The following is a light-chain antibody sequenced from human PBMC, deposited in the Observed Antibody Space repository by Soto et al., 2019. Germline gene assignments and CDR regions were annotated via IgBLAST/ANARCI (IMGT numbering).Light chain of an antibody. CDR2: DAS. V-gene: IGKV1-5*01. CDR1: QSIRSW. J-gene: IGKJ1*01. Sequence: QMTQSPSNLSATSGARGTITCRASQSIRSWLAWYQHKPGKAPKLRIYDASNLDTGVQSRFSVSGSGTEFSLTISNLKPDDCATYYCQQYENYWTFGQGTKVDIK. CDR3: QQYENYWT.